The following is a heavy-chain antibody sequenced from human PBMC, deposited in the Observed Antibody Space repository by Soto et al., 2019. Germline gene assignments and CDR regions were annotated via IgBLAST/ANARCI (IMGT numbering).Heavy chain of an antibody. V-gene: IGHV1-58*02. Sequence: SLRVSCKASVFTFTNSAMQWVRQARGQRLEWIGWIVVGRGNTNYAQKFQERVTITRDMSTSTAYMELSSLRSEDTAVYYCAAEVVVAATIGFDPWGPGTLVTVSS. CDR3: AAEVVVAATIGFDP. CDR2: IVVGRGNT. CDR1: VFTFTNSA. D-gene: IGHD2-15*01. J-gene: IGHJ5*02.